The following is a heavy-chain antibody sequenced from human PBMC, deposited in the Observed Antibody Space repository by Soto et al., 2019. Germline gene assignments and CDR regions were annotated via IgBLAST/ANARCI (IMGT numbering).Heavy chain of an antibody. V-gene: IGHV4-39*01. D-gene: IGHD2-2*01. CDR2: FFIGGNT. Sequence: SETLSPTSIISGGCISSRTYHGSWKRQPPGQGLEWIASFFIGGNTYYNPSLKSRVTISVDTSKNQFSLKLSSVTAADTAVYYCARLHGYCIRTSCSGYYAMGVWGQGTTVS. CDR1: GGCISSRTYH. J-gene: IGHJ6*02. CDR3: ARLHGYCIRTSCSGYYAMGV.